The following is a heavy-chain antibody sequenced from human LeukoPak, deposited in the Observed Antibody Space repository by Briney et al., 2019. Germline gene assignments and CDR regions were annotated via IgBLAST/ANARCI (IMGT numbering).Heavy chain of an antibody. CDR2: INHRGST. J-gene: IGHJ6*03. Sequence: SETLSLTCGVYGGSFSGYYWSWIRQPPGKGLEWIGEINHRGSTNYNPSLKSRVTISVDTSKNQFSLKLSSLTAADTAVYYCARLPDYHYYYMDVWGKGTTVTISS. CDR3: ARLPDYHYYYMDV. V-gene: IGHV4-34*01. CDR1: GGSFSGYY.